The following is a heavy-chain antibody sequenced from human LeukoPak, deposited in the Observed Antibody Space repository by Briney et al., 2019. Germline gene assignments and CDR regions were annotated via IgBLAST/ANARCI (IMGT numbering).Heavy chain of an antibody. Sequence: QSGGSLRLSCAASGFNFSKYAMSWVRQAPGKGLEWVSGINAGASTDYADSVKGRFAISRDNSKNTVFLHMNSLRVEDTAVYYCARGVYWSLDYWGQGTPVTVSS. CDR2: INAGAST. CDR1: GFNFSKYA. V-gene: IGHV3-23*01. D-gene: IGHD1-1*01. J-gene: IGHJ4*02. CDR3: ARGVYWSLDY.